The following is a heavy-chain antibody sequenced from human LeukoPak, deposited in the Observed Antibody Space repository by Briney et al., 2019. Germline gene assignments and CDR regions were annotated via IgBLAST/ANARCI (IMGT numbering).Heavy chain of an antibody. CDR2: IRSKANSYAT. V-gene: IGHV3-73*01. D-gene: IGHD3-22*01. CDR1: GFTFSGSA. J-gene: IGHJ4*02. Sequence: GGSLRLSCAASGFTFSGSAMHWVRQASGKGLEWVGRIRSKANSYATAYAASVKGRFTISRDDSKNTAYLQMNSLKTEDTAVYYCTSSDYYDSSGYSSFDYWGQGTLVTVSS. CDR3: TSSDYYDSSGYSSFDY.